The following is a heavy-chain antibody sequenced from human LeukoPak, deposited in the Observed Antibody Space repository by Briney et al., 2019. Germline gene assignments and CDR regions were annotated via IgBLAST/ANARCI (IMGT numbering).Heavy chain of an antibody. V-gene: IGHV3-66*01. J-gene: IGHJ4*02. CDR2: LYSGGST. CDR1: GFTVSSNY. Sequence: GGSLRLSCAASGFTVSSNYMSWVRQAPGKGLEWVSVLYSGGSTYYADSVKGRFTISRDNSKNTLYLQMISLRAEDTAVYYCASRAPCSGDTCYGLTYWGQGTLVTVSS. CDR3: ASRAPCSGDTCYGLTY. D-gene: IGHD2-15*01.